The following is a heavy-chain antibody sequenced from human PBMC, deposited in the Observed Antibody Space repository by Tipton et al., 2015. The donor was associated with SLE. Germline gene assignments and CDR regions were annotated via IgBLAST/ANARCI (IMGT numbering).Heavy chain of an antibody. CDR2: IYYSGST. V-gene: IGHV4-31*03. Sequence: TLSLTCTVSGGSISSSSYYWGWIRQPPGKGLEWIGYIYYSGSTYYNPSLKSRVTISVDTSKNQFSLKLSSVTAADTAVYYCARAQVRDYYDSSAQIDYWGQGTLVTVSS. CDR3: ARAQVRDYYDSSAQIDY. D-gene: IGHD3-22*01. CDR1: GGSISSSSYY. J-gene: IGHJ4*02.